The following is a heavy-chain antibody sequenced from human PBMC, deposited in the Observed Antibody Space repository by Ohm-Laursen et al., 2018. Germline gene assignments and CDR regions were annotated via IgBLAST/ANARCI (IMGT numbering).Heavy chain of an antibody. J-gene: IGHJ2*01. CDR1: GFTFSNYG. CDR2: ISSSGSYI. D-gene: IGHD6-19*01. V-gene: IGHV3-21*01. CDR3: ARAIAVAGTDWYFDL. Sequence: SLRLSCAASGFTFSNYGMFWVRQVPGKGLEWVSSISSSGSYIYGADSVRGRLTISRDNAKNSLYLQMNSLRAEDTAVYYCARAIAVAGTDWYFDLWGRGTLVTASS.